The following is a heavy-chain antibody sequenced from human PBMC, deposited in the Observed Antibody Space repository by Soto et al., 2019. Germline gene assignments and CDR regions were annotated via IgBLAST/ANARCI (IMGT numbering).Heavy chain of an antibody. V-gene: IGHV3-11*01. CDR2: ISSTGRTI. J-gene: IGHJ4*02. CDR1: GFTFSNYY. Sequence: GGSLRLSCGASGFTFSNYYMSWIRQAPGKGLEWVSYISSTGRTIYYADSVKVRFTVSRDNAQNSLSLKLNSLRVEDTAVYYCARSYSSGWEFDYWGQGTQVTVSS. D-gene: IGHD6-19*01. CDR3: ARSYSSGWEFDY.